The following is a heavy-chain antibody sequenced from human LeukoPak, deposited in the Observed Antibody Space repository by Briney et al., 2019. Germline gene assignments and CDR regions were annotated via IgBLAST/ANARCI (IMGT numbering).Heavy chain of an antibody. CDR1: GGPLINYA. CDR2: IIPVLGVT. Sequence: ASVKVSCNASGGPLINYAMNWVRQAPGQGLEWMGRIIPVLGVTNYAQKLQGRVTITADKSTSTAYMELRSLRSDDTAVYYCARSQCRSPSCPGDYWGQGTLVTVSS. CDR3: ARSQCRSPSCPGDY. D-gene: IGHD2-2*01. J-gene: IGHJ4*02. V-gene: IGHV1-69*04.